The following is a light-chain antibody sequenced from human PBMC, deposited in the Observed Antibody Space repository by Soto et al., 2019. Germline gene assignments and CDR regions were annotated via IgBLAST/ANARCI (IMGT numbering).Light chain of an antibody. CDR2: DAS. Sequence: EIVLTQSQGTLSLSPGERATLSCRASQSIRTSLAWYQQKPGQAPRLVIFDASNRANGVPARFGGSGSGTDFTLTINSLEPEDFAVYYCQQRNVWPPITFGQGTRLEI. V-gene: IGKV3-11*01. J-gene: IGKJ5*01. CDR3: QQRNVWPPIT. CDR1: QSIRTS.